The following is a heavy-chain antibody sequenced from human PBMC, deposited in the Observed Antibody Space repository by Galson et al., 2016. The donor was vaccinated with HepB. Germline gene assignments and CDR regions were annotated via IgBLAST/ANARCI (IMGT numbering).Heavy chain of an antibody. CDR2: TFYRSKWYN. D-gene: IGHD1-26*01. V-gene: IGHV6-1*01. CDR1: GDSVSSNIAA. Sequence: CAISGDSVSSNIAAWNWIRRSPSRGLEWLGRTFYRSKWYNDYAISVRSRITINPDTSKNQYSLQLNSVTPNDTAVYYCARDPARVGFQTGAFDIWGQGTMVTVSS. J-gene: IGHJ3*02. CDR3: ARDPARVGFQTGAFDI.